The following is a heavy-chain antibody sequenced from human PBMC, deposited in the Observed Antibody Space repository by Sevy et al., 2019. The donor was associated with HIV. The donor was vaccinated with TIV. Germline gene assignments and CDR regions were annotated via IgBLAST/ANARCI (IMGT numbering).Heavy chain of an antibody. J-gene: IGHJ4*02. D-gene: IGHD3-10*01. Sequence: SETLSLTCTVSGGSISSGGYYWSWIRQHPGKGLEWIGYIHYSGSTYYNPSLKSRVTISVDTSKNQFSLKLSSVTAADTAVYYCARVSYYGSGSYYVDYWGQGTLVTVSS. CDR3: ARVSYYGSGSYYVDY. CDR1: GGSISSGGYY. CDR2: IHYSGST. V-gene: IGHV4-31*03.